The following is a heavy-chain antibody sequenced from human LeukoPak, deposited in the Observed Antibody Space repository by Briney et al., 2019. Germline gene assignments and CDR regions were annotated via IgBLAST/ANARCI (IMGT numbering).Heavy chain of an antibody. CDR1: GFTVSSNY. D-gene: IGHD3-22*01. V-gene: IGHV3-53*01. CDR2: IYSGGST. CDR3: ARALITMIVD. J-gene: IGHJ4*02. Sequence: GGSLRLSCAASGFTVSSNYMSWVCQAPGKGLEWVSVIYSGGSTYYADSVKGRFTISRDNSKNTLYLQMNSLRAEDTAVYYCARALITMIVDWGQGTLVTVSS.